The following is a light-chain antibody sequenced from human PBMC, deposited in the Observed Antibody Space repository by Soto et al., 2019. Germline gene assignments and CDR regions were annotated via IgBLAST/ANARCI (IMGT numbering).Light chain of an antibody. CDR3: LQDEDNPLT. CDR1: RGVGHD. Sequence: AIQMTQSPSSLSASVGDTVTITCRASRGVGHDLGWYQQKPGKAPKLLIYHASTLQSGVPSRFGGSGSGTDFTLTISILQAEDFATYYCLQDEDNPLTFGGGTKVEI. CDR2: HAS. J-gene: IGKJ4*01. V-gene: IGKV1-6*01.